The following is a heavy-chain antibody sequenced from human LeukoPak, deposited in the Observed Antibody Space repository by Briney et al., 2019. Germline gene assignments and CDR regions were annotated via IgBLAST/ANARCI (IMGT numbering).Heavy chain of an antibody. D-gene: IGHD3-9*01. CDR1: GYTFTSYY. J-gene: IGHJ4*02. V-gene: IGHV1-2*02. CDR2: INPNSGGT. CDR3: ARGYDILTGYSTFDY. Sequence: ASVKVSCKASGYTFTSYYMHWVRQAPGQGLEWMGWINPNSGGTNYAQKFQGRVTMTRDTSISTAYMELSRLRSDDTAVYYCARGYDILTGYSTFDYWGQGTLVTVSS.